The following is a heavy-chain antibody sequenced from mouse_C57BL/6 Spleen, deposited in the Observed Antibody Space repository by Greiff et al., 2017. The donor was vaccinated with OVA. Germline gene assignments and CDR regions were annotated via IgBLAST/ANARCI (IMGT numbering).Heavy chain of an antibody. CDR1: GFTFSDYY. V-gene: IGHV5-16*01. CDR3: ARVIRYFDV. Sequence: DVQLVESEGGLVQPGSSMKLSCTASGFTFSDYYMAWVRQVPEKGLEWVANINYDGSSTYYLDSLKSRFIISRDNAKNILYLQMSSLKSEDTATYYCARVIRYFDVWGTGTTVTVSS. CDR2: INYDGSST. J-gene: IGHJ1*03.